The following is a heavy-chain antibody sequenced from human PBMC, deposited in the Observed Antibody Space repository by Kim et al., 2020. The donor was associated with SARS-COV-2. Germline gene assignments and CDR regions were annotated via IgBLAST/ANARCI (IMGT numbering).Heavy chain of an antibody. D-gene: IGHD3-22*01. V-gene: IGHV3-23*01. Sequence: YADSVRGRFTISRDNSKNTLYLQMNSLRAEDTAVYYCAKHVGDYYENLDYWGQGTLVTVSS. CDR3: AKHVGDYYENLDY. J-gene: IGHJ4*02.